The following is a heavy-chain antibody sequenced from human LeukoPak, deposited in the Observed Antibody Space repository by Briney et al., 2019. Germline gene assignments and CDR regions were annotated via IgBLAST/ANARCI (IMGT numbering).Heavy chain of an antibody. J-gene: IGHJ3*02. V-gene: IGHV3-49*04. CDR2: IRSKAYGGTT. CDR1: GFTFGDYA. CDR3: TRGGYCSSTSCYSPTDAFDI. Sequence: GGSLRLSCTASGFTFGDYAMSWVRQAPGKGLEWVGFIRSKAYGGTTEYAASVKGRFTISRDDSKSIAYLQMNSLKTEDTAVYYCTRGGYCSSTSCYSPTDAFDIWGQGTMVTVSS. D-gene: IGHD2-2*01.